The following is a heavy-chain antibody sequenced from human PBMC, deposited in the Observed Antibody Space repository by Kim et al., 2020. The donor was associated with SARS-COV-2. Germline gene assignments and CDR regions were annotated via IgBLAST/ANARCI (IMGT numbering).Heavy chain of an antibody. CDR1: GGSISSYY. J-gene: IGHJ3*02. V-gene: IGHV4-59*01. D-gene: IGHD6-13*01. CDR3: ARGQGGSSWYGSFDI. CDR2: IHNSGSS. Sequence: SETLSLTCTVSGGSISSYYWSWIRQPPGKGLEWIGYIHNSGSSSYNPSLKSRVTTSVDMPKNKFSLKLSSVTAADTAVYYCARGQGGSSWYGSFDIWGQGTTVTVSS.